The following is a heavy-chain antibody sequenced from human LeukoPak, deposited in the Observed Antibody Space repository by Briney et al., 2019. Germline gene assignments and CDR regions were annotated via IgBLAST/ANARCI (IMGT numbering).Heavy chain of an antibody. CDR1: GFTFSNAW. CDR3: ARDRQYYDYVWGRYYFDY. J-gene: IGHJ4*02. V-gene: IGHV3-30-3*01. CDR2: ISYDGSNK. Sequence: GGSLRLSCAASGFTFSNAWMNWVRQAPGKGLEWVAVISYDGSNKYYADSVKGRFTISRDNSKNTLYLQMNSLRAEDTAVYYCARDRQYYDYVWGRYYFDYWGQGTLVTVSS. D-gene: IGHD3-16*01.